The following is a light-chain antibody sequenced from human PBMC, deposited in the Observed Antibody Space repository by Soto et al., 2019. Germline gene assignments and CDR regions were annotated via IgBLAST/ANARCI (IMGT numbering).Light chain of an antibody. CDR2: EVT. Sequence: QSALTQPASVSGSPGQSITISCTGTSSDVGGYNYVSWYQHHPGKAPKLMIYEVTNRPSGVSNRFSGSKSGNTASLTISGLQAEEEANYYCSSYTTSSTAVFGGGTQLTVL. V-gene: IGLV2-14*01. CDR1: SSDVGGYNY. CDR3: SSYTTSSTAV. J-gene: IGLJ7*01.